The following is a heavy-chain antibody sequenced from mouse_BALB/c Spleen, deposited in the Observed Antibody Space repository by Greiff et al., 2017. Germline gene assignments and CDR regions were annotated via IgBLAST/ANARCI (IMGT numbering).Heavy chain of an antibody. CDR2: ISSGSSTI. CDR3: ARWNYGYYYAMDY. V-gene: IGHV5-17*02. J-gene: IGHJ4*01. D-gene: IGHD2-4*01. CDR1: GFTFSSFG. Sequence: EVQRVESGGGLVQPGGSRKLSCAASGFTFSSFGMHWVRQAPEKGLEWVAYISSGSSTIYYADTVKGRFTISRDNPKNTLFLQMTSLRSEDTAMYYCARWNYGYYYAMDYWGQGTSVTVSS.